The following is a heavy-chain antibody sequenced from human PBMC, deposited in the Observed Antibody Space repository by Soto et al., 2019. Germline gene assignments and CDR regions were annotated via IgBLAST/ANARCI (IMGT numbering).Heavy chain of an antibody. V-gene: IGHV4-39*07. J-gene: IGHJ4*02. D-gene: IGHD3-9*01. CDR2: FFIGGNT. Sequence: SETLSLTCTVSGGSISSSSTYYWGWMRQPPGKGLEWIASFFIGGNTYYNPSLKSRVTISVDRSKNQFFLKLSSVTAADTAVYYCTKGAERTVQRFLDWVCGHWGQGTPVTVSS. CDR3: TKGAERTVQRFLDWVCGH. CDR1: GGSISSSSTYY.